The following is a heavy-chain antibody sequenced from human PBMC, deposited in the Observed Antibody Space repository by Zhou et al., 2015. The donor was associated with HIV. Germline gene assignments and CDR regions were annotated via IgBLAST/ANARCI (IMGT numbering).Heavy chain of an antibody. V-gene: IGHV1-69*12. D-gene: IGHD3-10*01. J-gene: IGHJ6*02. CDR1: GGTFNSYA. CDR3: ARPQFGELLTSYYYYGMDV. CDR2: IIPIVNTA. Sequence: QVQLVQSGAEVKKPGSSVKVSCKASGGTFNSYAITWVRQAPGQGLEWMGGIIPIVNTANYAQKFQGRVTITADESTSAAYMELSRLRSEDTGVYYCARPQFGELLTSYYYYGMDVWGQGTTVTVSS.